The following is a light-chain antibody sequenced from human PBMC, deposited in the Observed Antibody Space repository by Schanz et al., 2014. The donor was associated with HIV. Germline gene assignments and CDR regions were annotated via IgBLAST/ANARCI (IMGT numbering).Light chain of an antibody. CDR1: QSVKSNF. V-gene: IGKV3-20*01. J-gene: IGKJ1*01. CDR3: QQYGSSPWT. CDR2: GAS. Sequence: EIVLTQSPGTLSLSPGERGTLSCRASQSVKSNFIGWYQQKPGQAPWLLIFGASNRATGIPDRFSGGVSGTDFTLTISRVEPEDYAVYYCQQYGSSPWTFGQGTRVDVK.